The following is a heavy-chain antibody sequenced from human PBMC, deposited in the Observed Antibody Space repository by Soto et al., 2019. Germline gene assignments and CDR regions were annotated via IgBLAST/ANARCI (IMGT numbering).Heavy chain of an antibody. Sequence: GGSLRLSCAASGFTFSSYAMSWVRQAPGKGLEWVSAISGSGGSTYYADSVKGRFTISRDNSKNTLYLQMNSLRSEDTAVYYCARINDYGDRNFDYWGQGTLVTVSS. CDR2: ISGSGGST. V-gene: IGHV3-23*01. J-gene: IGHJ4*02. D-gene: IGHD4-17*01. CDR1: GFTFSSYA. CDR3: ARINDYGDRNFDY.